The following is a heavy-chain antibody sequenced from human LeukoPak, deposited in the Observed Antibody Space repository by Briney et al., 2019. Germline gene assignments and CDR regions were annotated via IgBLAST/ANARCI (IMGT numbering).Heavy chain of an antibody. CDR3: ARDLYGDYSFDY. D-gene: IGHD4-17*01. CDR1: GFTFSIYS. Sequence: KSGGSLRLSCAASGFTFSIYSMNWVRQAPGKGLEWVSSISSTSDYIYYADSVKGRFTISRDNAKNSLYLQMNSLRAEDTAVYYCARDLYGDYSFDYWGQGTLVTVSS. CDR2: ISSTSDYI. V-gene: IGHV3-21*01. J-gene: IGHJ4*02.